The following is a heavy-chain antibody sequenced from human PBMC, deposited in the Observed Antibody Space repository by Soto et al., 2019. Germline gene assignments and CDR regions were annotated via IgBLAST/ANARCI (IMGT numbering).Heavy chain of an antibody. J-gene: IGHJ4*02. CDR3: ARDQYGITGTTLDY. CDR1: VYTFTIYG. V-gene: IGHV1-18*04. D-gene: IGHD1-20*01. CDR2: ISAYNGNT. Sequence: ASVTVSCKDSVYTFTIYGISWVRRAPGQGLEWMGWISAYNGNTNYAQKLQGRVTMTTDTSTSTAYMELRSLRSDDTAVYYCARDQYGITGTTLDYWGQGTLVTVSS.